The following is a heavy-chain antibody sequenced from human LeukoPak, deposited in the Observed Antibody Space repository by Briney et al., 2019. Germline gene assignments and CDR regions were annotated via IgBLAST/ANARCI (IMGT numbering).Heavy chain of an antibody. CDR2: INHRGSS. Sequence: SETLSLTCGVFGGSFSGYYWTWLRQPPGKGLEWIGQINHRGSSHYNPSLRSRVTISVDTSKTQFSLKLTSVTAADTAVYYCARDKFCSDTGCCNIGLLDFWGQGALVTVSS. D-gene: IGHD2-15*01. J-gene: IGHJ4*02. V-gene: IGHV4-34*01. CDR1: GGSFSGYY. CDR3: ARDKFCSDTGCCNIGLLDF.